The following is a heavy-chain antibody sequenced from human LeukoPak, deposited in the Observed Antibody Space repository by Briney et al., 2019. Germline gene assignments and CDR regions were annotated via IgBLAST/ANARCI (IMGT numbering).Heavy chain of an antibody. D-gene: IGHD3/OR15-3a*01. J-gene: IGHJ3*02. CDR3: ARGGLISLANTPLGAFDI. Sequence: GGSLRLSCAASGFTFSDYYMSWIRQAPGKGLEWVSYISSSGSTIYYADSVKGRFTISRDDANNSLYLQMNSLRAEDTAVYYCARGGLISLANTPLGAFDIWAQGTMVSVSS. V-gene: IGHV3-11*04. CDR1: GFTFSDYY. CDR2: ISSSGSTI.